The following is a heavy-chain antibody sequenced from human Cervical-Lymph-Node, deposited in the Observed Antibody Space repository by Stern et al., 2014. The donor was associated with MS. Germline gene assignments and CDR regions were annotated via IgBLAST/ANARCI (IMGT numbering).Heavy chain of an antibody. D-gene: IGHD1-1*01. V-gene: IGHV4-61*02. CDR2: IYTSGDT. J-gene: IGHJ6*02. CDR3: ARSIWNDIYHYYSMDV. Sequence: QVQLQESGPGLVKPSQTLSLTCSVSGGSISSGSYYWGWIRQPAGRGLEWIGRIYTSGDTNYNPSLKSRVTISVDTSKNQLSLKMCSVTAADTAVYYCARSIWNDIYHYYSMDVWGQGTTVTVSS. CDR1: GGSISSGSYY.